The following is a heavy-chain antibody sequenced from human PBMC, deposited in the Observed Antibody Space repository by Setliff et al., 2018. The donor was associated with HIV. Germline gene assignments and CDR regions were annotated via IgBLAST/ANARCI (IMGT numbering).Heavy chain of an antibody. CDR2: IYTSGST. V-gene: IGHV4-61*02. J-gene: IGHJ6*02. Sequence: PSETLSLTCTVSGGSISSGSYYWNWIRQPAGKGLEWIWRIYTSGSTNYNPSLKGRVTISVDTSKNQFSLKLSSVTAADTAVYYCAREDYYYYGMDVWGQGTKVTVSS. CDR1: GGSISSGSYY. CDR3: AREDYYYYGMDV.